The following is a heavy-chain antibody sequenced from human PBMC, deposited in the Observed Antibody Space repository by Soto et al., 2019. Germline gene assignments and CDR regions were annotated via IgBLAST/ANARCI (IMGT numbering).Heavy chain of an antibody. CDR2: ISAYNGNT. D-gene: IGHD2-15*01. CDR3: ARDRMLYCSSGSCYPEWFDP. J-gene: IGHJ5*02. CDR1: GYTFTSYG. V-gene: IGHV1-18*04. Sequence: SVKVSCKASGYTFTSYGISWVRQAPGQGLEWMGWISAYNGNTNYAQKLQGRVTMTTDTSTSTAYMELRSLRSDDTAVYYCARDRMLYCSSGSCYPEWFDPWGQGTLVTVSS.